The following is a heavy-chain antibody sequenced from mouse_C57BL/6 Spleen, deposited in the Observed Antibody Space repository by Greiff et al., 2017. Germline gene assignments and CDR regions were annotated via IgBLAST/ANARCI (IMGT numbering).Heavy chain of an antibody. D-gene: IGHD2-4*01. CDR1: GYTFTDYY. V-gene: IGHV1-26*01. Sequence: EVQLQQSGPELVKPGASVKISCKASGYTFTDYYMNWVKQSHGKRLEWIGDINPNNGGTSSNPQFKGKATLTVDKYSSPAYMELRSLTTEDSAVYECAREDYDARDMDEGGQGTSVTVSS. CDR2: INPNNGGT. CDR3: AREDYDARDMDE. J-gene: IGHJ4*01.